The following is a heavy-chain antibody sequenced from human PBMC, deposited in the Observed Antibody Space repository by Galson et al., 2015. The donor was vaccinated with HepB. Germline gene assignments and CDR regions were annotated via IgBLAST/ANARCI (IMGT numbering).Heavy chain of an antibody. V-gene: IGHV3-11*01. J-gene: IGHJ6*03. CDR3: ASGRWNYYYYMDV. CDR1: GFTFSDYY. Sequence: SLRLSCAASGFTFSDYYMSWIRQAPGKGLEWVSYISSSGSTIYYADSVKGRFTISRDSAKNSLYLQMNSLRAEDTAVYYCASGRWNYYYYMDVWGKGTTVTVSS. D-gene: IGHD1-1*01. CDR2: ISSSGSTI.